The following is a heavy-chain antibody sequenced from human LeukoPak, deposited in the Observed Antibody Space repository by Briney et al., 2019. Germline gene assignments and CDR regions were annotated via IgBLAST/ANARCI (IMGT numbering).Heavy chain of an antibody. J-gene: IGHJ4*02. CDR3: ARDESFDY. Sequence: GGSLRLSCAASGFTVSSTYMNWVRQAPGKRLEWVSVLYSGGSTYYADSVKGRFTISRDNSKNTLYLQMNALRAEDTAVYYCARDESFDYWGQGTLVTVSS. CDR2: LYSGGST. V-gene: IGHV3-66*01. CDR1: GFTVSSTY.